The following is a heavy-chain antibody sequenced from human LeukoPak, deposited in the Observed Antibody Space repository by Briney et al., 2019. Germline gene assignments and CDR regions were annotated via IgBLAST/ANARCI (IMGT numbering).Heavy chain of an antibody. V-gene: IGHV3-33*06. J-gene: IGHJ4*02. CDR1: GFTFSSYG. CDR2: IWYDRSNK. D-gene: IGHD3-9*01. Sequence: GRSLRLSCAASGFTFSSYGMHWVRQAPGKGLEWVAVIWYDRSNKYYADSVKGRFTISRDNSKNTLYLQMNSLRAEDTAVYYCAKVGRYFDWLLGYWGQGTLVTVSS. CDR3: AKVGRYFDWLLGY.